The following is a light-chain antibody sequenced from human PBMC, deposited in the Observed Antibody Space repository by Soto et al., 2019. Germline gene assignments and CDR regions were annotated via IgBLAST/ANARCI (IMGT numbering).Light chain of an antibody. CDR2: AGR. Sequence: DIQMTQSPSSLSASVGDRVTITCRTGQGITNFLNWYQQESGKAPKLLFFAGRTLQSGVPSRFSGGGSGTEFTPTITGLQREDSATYYCQQSYSDPYTFGQGTKLEVK. CDR1: QGITNF. J-gene: IGKJ2*01. CDR3: QQSYSDPYT. V-gene: IGKV1-39*01.